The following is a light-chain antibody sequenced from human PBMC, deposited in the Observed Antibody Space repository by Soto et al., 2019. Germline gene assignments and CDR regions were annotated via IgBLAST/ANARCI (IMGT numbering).Light chain of an antibody. CDR2: AAS. CDR3: QQSYSTRPIH. Sequence: DIQMTQSPSSMSASLGHRGPITCRASQSISSYLNWYQQKPGKAPKLLIYAASSLQSGVPSRFSRSGSGKDFTLTISSLQPEDFATYYCQQSYSTRPIHFGGGTKVDIK. V-gene: IGKV1-39*01. J-gene: IGKJ4*01. CDR1: QSISSY.